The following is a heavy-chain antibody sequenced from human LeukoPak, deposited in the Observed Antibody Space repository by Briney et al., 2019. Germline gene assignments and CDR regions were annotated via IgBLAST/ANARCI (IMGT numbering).Heavy chain of an antibody. Sequence: GGSLRLSCAASGFTFSSYAMSWVRQAPGKGLEWVSSISSSSSYIYYADSVKGRFTISRDNAKNSLYLQMNSLRAEDTAVYYCARGAGTNSGSFDYWGQGTLVTVSS. CDR1: GFTFSSYA. D-gene: IGHD3-10*01. CDR2: ISSSSSYI. J-gene: IGHJ4*02. V-gene: IGHV3-21*01. CDR3: ARGAGTNSGSFDY.